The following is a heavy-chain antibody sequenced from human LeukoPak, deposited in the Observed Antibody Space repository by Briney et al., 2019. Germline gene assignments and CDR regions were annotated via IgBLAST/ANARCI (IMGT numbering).Heavy chain of an antibody. Sequence: GGSLRLSRAASGFTFSSSAMSWVRQAPGKGLEWVSSISSSSSYIYYADSVKGRFTISRDNAKNSLYLQMNSLRAEDTGVYYCARDLYPGYWGQGTLVTVSS. J-gene: IGHJ4*02. V-gene: IGHV3-21*01. CDR1: GFTFSSSA. CDR2: ISSSSSYI. D-gene: IGHD3-16*01. CDR3: ARDLYPGY.